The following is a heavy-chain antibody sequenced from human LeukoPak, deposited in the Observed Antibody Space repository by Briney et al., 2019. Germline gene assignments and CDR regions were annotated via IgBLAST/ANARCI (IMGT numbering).Heavy chain of an antibody. D-gene: IGHD2-2*01. CDR2: INTDGRSI. J-gene: IGHJ4*02. CDR3: ARIPASGTALDC. V-gene: IGHV3-74*01. Sequence: GGSLRLSCAASGFSFSSYWMHWVRQAPGKGLVWVSRINTDGRSISYADPVKGRFSISRDNAKKTLYLQLNSLRAEDTAVYYCARIPASGTALDCWGQGTLVTVSS. CDR1: GFSFSSYW.